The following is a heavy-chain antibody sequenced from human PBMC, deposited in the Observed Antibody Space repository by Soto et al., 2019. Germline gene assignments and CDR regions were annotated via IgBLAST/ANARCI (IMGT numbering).Heavy chain of an antibody. V-gene: IGHV4-59*01. CDR3: ARDRPARASGYPLSPPYYYYVMDV. CDR1: GASIYTYY. D-gene: IGHD5-12*01. CDR2: ISDGGST. Sequence: LSLTCNVSGASIYTYYWNWIRQSPGKGLEWIGYISDGGSTNYNPSLESRVTISLDTSKKQVSLKLSSVTAADTAVYYCARDRPARASGYPLSPPYYYYVMDVWGQGTTVTVSS. J-gene: IGHJ6*02.